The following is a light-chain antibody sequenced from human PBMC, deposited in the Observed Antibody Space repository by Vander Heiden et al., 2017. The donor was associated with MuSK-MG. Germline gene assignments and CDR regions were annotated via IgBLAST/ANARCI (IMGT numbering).Light chain of an antibody. CDR2: SNN. CDR3: AAWDDSVKVV. Sequence: QSVLIQPPSAPGTPGQRVTISCSGSSSNIGSNTVNWYQPLPGTAPKLLIYSNNQRPSGVPDRFSGSKSGTSASLAISGLQYEDEADYYCAAWDDSVKVVLGGGTKLTVL. V-gene: IGLV1-44*01. J-gene: IGLJ2*01. CDR1: SSNIGSNT.